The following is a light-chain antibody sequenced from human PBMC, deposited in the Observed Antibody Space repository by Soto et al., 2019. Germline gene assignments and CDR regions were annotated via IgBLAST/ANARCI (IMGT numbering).Light chain of an antibody. CDR1: QSVSSNY. Sequence: EIVLTQSTGTLSLSPGERATLSCRASQSVSSNYLVWYQQKPGQAPRPLIYGASTRATGIPDRFSGSGSGTDFTLTISRLEPEDCAVYYCQQYAGSSYTFGQGTKLEIK. CDR2: GAS. V-gene: IGKV3-20*01. J-gene: IGKJ2*01. CDR3: QQYAGSSYT.